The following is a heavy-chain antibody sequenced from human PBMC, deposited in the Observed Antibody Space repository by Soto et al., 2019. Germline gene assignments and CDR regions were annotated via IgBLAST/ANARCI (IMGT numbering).Heavy chain of an antibody. V-gene: IGHV3-23*01. CDR3: AKIGYCGGGSCSNYGMDV. D-gene: IGHD2-15*01. CDR2: ISAGGGST. J-gene: IGHJ6*02. Sequence: EVQLLESGGGLVQPGGSLRLSCAASGFTFSSYVMSWVRQAPGKGLEWVSAISAGGGSTYYADSVKGRFTISRDNSKNTLYLQMNSLRAEYTAVYYCAKIGYCGGGSCSNYGMDVWGQGTTVTVSS. CDR1: GFTFSSYV.